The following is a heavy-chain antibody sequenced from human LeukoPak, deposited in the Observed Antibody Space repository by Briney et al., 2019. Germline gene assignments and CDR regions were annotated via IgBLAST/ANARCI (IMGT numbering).Heavy chain of an antibody. CDR1: GFTFSSYE. CDR2: ISSSGSTI. Sequence: GGSLRLSCAASGFTFSSYEMNWVRQAPGKGREWVSYISSSGSTIYYADSVKGRFTISRDNAKNPLYLQMNSLRAEDTAVYYCGRSLPAYSGSLYWGQGTLVTVSS. J-gene: IGHJ4*02. D-gene: IGHD1-26*01. CDR3: GRSLPAYSGSLY. V-gene: IGHV3-48*03.